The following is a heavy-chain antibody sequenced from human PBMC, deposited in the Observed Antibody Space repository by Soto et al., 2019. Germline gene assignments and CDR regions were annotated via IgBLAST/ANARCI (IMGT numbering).Heavy chain of an antibody. CDR1: GGSISSSSYY. Sequence: PSDTLSLTCTVSGGSISSSSYYWGWIRQPPGKGLEWIGSIYYSGSTYYNPSLKSRVTVSVDTSKNQFSLKLSSVTAADTAVYYCAGREKWLRLRRYFDYWGQGTLVTVSS. CDR2: IYYSGST. V-gene: IGHV4-39*01. J-gene: IGHJ4*02. CDR3: AGREKWLRLRRYFDY. D-gene: IGHD5-12*01.